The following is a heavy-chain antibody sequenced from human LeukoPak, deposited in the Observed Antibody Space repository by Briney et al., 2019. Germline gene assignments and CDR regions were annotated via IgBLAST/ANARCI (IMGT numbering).Heavy chain of an antibody. CDR3: GRYGLGYYYMDV. V-gene: IGHV3-21*01. CDR2: ISSSSSYI. D-gene: IGHD6-19*01. CDR1: GFTLSYNN. J-gene: IGHJ6*03. Sequence: KAGGSLRLSCAASGFTLSYNNMNWVRQAPGKGLEWVSSISSSSSYIYFADSVKGRFTVSRDNAKNSLNLQMNSLRAEDTAVYYCGRYGLGYYYMDVWGKGTTVTVSS.